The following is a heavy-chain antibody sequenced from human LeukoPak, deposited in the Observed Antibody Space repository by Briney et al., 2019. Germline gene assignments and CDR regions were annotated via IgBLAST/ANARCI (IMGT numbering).Heavy chain of an antibody. Sequence: SETLFLTCTVSGGSISSGGYYWSWIRQHPGKGLEWIGYIYYSGSTYYNPSLKSRVTISVDTSKNQFSLKLSSVTAADTAVYYCARGDEFYFDYWGQGTLVTVSS. D-gene: IGHD2-21*02. CDR3: ARGDEFYFDY. CDR2: IYYSGST. V-gene: IGHV4-31*03. J-gene: IGHJ4*02. CDR1: GGSISSGGYY.